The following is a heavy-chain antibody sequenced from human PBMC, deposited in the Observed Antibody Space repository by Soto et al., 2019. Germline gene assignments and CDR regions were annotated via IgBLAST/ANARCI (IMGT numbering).Heavy chain of an antibody. CDR2: ISWNSGSI. D-gene: IGHD3-10*01. CDR3: AKDLEGYGSGSPHWFDP. Sequence: DVQLVESGGGLVQPGRSLRLSCAASGFTFDDYAMHWVRQAPGKGLEWVSGISWNSGSIGYADSVKGRFTISRDNAKNSLYLQMNSLRAEDTALYYCAKDLEGYGSGSPHWFDPWGQGTLVTVSS. CDR1: GFTFDDYA. V-gene: IGHV3-9*01. J-gene: IGHJ5*02.